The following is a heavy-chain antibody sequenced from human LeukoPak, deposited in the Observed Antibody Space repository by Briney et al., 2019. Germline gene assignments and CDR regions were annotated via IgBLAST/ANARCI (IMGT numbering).Heavy chain of an antibody. J-gene: IGHJ6*02. CDR3: ARGYLWNWGNYYYYYGMDV. V-gene: IGHV4-4*07. CDR1: GGSISSYY. D-gene: IGHD7-27*01. CDR2: IYTSGST. Sequence: SETLSLTCTVSGGSISSYYWSWIRQPAGKGLEWIGRIYTSGSTNYIPSLKSRVTMSVDTSKNQFSLKLSSVTAADTAVYYCARGYLWNWGNYYYYYGMDVWGQGTTVTVSS.